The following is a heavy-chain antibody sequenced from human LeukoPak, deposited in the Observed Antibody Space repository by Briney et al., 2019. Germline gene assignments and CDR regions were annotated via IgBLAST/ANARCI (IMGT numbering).Heavy chain of an antibody. CDR3: ARPVAGTRRLPFQH. V-gene: IGHV1-69*04. Sequence: GASVKVSCKASGGTFSSYAISWVRQAPGQGLEWMGRIIPIFGIANYAQKFQGRVTITADKSTSTAYMELSSLRSEDTAVYYCARPVAGTRRLPFQHWGQGTLVTVSS. CDR2: IIPIFGIA. CDR1: GGTFSSYA. D-gene: IGHD6-19*01. J-gene: IGHJ1*01.